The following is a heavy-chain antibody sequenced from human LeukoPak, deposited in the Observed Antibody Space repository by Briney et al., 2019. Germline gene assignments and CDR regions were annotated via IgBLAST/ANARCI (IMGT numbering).Heavy chain of an antibody. CDR1: GYTFTSYA. CDR3: ARFEPYGDYSWFDP. J-gene: IGHJ5*02. Sequence: GASVKVSCKASGYTFTSYAMHWVRQAPGQRLEWMGWINAGNGNTKYSQKFQGRVTITRDTSASTAYMELSSLRSEDTAVYYCARFEPYGDYSWFDPWGQGTLVTVSS. V-gene: IGHV1-3*01. D-gene: IGHD4-17*01. CDR2: INAGNGNT.